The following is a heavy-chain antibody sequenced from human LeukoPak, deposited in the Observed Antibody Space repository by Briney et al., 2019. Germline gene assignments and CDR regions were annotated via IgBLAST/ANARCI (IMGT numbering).Heavy chain of an antibody. CDR2: VSFRGST. CDR1: GGSIDNYY. V-gene: IGHV4-59*08. CDR3: ALYCRLGSNCGYYGMDV. D-gene: IGHD2-8*02. Sequence: SETLSHTCIVSGGSIDNYYWTWVRQPPGKGLEWVGEVSFRGSTNYNPSLTSRVTISPDTSRNQFSLKLSSVTAADTAVYYCALYCRLGSNCGYYGMDVWGQGTTVTVSS. J-gene: IGHJ6*02.